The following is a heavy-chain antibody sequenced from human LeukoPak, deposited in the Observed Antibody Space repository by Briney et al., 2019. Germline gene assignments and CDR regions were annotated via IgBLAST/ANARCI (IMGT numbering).Heavy chain of an antibody. D-gene: IGHD2-15*01. Sequence: GGSLRLSCAASGFTVSTNYMNWVRQAPGKGLEWVALISYDGSKKYYADSVEGRFTISRDSSKNTLYLEMNNLRPEDTSIYYCARGSAVVVVADAFDIWGQGTMVTVSS. V-gene: IGHV3-30*03. CDR2: ISYDGSKK. CDR3: ARGSAVVVVADAFDI. J-gene: IGHJ3*02. CDR1: GFTVSTNY.